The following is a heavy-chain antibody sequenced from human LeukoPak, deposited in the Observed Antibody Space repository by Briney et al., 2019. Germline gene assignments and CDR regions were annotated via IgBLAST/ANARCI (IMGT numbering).Heavy chain of an antibody. Sequence: ASVKVSCKASGYSFTSHGISWVRQAPGQGLEWMGWISTYNGNTNYAQKLQGRVTMTTDTSTSTAYMELRSLRPDDTAVYYCARDPFCSSTSCYAGYYYYHYMDVWGKGTTVTVS. J-gene: IGHJ6*03. CDR1: GYSFTSHG. CDR3: ARDPFCSSTSCYAGYYYYHYMDV. V-gene: IGHV1-18*01. D-gene: IGHD2-2*01. CDR2: ISTYNGNT.